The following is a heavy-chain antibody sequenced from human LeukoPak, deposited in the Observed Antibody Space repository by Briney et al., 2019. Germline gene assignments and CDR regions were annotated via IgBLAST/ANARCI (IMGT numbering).Heavy chain of an antibody. Sequence: PGGSLRLSCTVSGFTVSSNSMSWVRQAPGKGLEWVSFIYSGTIHYSDSVKGRFTISRDNAKNSLYLQMKSLRAEDTALYYCARDFYLGRIAVAGIFDYWGQGTPVTVSS. D-gene: IGHD6-19*01. J-gene: IGHJ4*02. CDR2: IYSGTI. CDR3: ARDFYLGRIAVAGIFDY. V-gene: IGHV3-53*01. CDR1: GFTVSSNS.